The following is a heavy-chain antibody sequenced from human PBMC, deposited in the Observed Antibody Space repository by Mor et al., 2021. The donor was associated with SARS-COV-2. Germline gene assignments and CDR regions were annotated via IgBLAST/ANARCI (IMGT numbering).Heavy chain of an antibody. Sequence: GLEWVSLIHSTGNTNYADSVEGRFTISRDNSQNTLYLQMNSLRAEDTAVYYCAKEFTGAPRAFDIWGQGTM. D-gene: IGHD1-26*01. V-gene: IGHV3-66*01. CDR3: AKEFTGAPRAFDI. CDR2: IHSTGNT. J-gene: IGHJ3*02.